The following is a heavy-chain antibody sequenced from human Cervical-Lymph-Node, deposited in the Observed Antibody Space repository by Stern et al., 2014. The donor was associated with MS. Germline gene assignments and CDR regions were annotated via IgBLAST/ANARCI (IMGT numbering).Heavy chain of an antibody. CDR2: IRWNSVSS. CDR1: GFRFDDYA. J-gene: IGHJ3*02. CDR3: IRDHRDYDAFEI. V-gene: IGHV3-9*01. Sequence: VQLVESGGGLEQPGKSLRLSCAASGFRFDDYAMHWVRQIPGKGLEWVSGIRWNSVSSDYVESVRGRFTISRYNAKNTLYLQMNSPKIEDAALYYCIRDHRDYDAFEIWGQGTTVTVSS. D-gene: IGHD5-24*01.